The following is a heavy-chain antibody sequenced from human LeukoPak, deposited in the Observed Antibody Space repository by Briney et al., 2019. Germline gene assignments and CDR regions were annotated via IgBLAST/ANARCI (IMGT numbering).Heavy chain of an antibody. CDR2: INHSGST. Sequence: SETLSLTCAVYGGSFSGYYWSWIRQPPGKGLDWIGEINHSGSTNYNPSLKSRVTISVDTSKNQFSLKLSSVTAADTAVYYCARDPMTTVTTSNYWGQGTLVTVSS. CDR3: ARDPMTTVTTSNY. CDR1: GGSFSGYY. D-gene: IGHD4-17*01. J-gene: IGHJ4*02. V-gene: IGHV4-34*01.